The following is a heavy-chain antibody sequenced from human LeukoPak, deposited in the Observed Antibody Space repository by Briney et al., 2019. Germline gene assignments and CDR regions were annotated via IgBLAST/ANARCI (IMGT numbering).Heavy chain of an antibody. CDR2: INHSGST. CDR1: GFTVSSNY. J-gene: IGHJ4*02. CDR3: ARQGRLRFHTADY. D-gene: IGHD5-12*01. Sequence: GSLRLSCAASGFTVSSNYMSWIRQPPGKGLEWIGEINHSGSTNYNPSLKSRVTISVDTSKNQFSLKLSSVTAADTAVYYCARQGRLRFHTADYWGQGTLVTVSS. V-gene: IGHV4-34*01.